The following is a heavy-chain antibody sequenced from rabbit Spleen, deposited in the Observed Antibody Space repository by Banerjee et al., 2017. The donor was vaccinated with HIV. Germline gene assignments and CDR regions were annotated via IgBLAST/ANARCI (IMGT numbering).Heavy chain of an antibody. CDR1: GFSFSRKDV. Sequence: QEQLVESGGGLVKPEGSLTLTCKASGFSFSRKDVMCWVRQAPGKGLEWIACINAYTGKPVYATWAKGRFTISRTSSTTVTLQMTSLTAADTATYFCARDLASVVGWNFNLWGQGTLVTVS. J-gene: IGHJ4*01. V-gene: IGHV1S45*01. D-gene: IGHD3-1*01. CDR3: ARDLASVVGWNFNL. CDR2: INAYTGKP.